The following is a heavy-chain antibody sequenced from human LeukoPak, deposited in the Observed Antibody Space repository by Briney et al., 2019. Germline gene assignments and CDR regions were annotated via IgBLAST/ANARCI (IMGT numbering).Heavy chain of an antibody. D-gene: IGHD3-22*01. V-gene: IGHV3-23*01. Sequence: GGSLRLSCAASGFTFSSYAMSWVRQAPGKGLEWVSAISGSGGSTYYADSVKGRFTISRDNSKNTLYLQMNSLRAEDTAVYYCAKQYYYDSSGYYRLVSAFDIWGQGTMVTVSS. CDR1: GFTFSSYA. CDR2: ISGSGGST. CDR3: AKQYYYDSSGYYRLVSAFDI. J-gene: IGHJ3*02.